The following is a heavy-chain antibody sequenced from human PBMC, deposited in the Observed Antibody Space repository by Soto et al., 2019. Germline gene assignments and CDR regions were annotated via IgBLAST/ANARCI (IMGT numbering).Heavy chain of an antibody. V-gene: IGHV3-30-3*01. Sequence: GGSLRLSCAASGFTFSSYAMHWVRQAPGKGLEWVAVISYDGSNKYYADSVKGRFTISRDNSKNTLYLQMNSLRAEDTAVYYCARDQEAGLDYWGQGTLVTVSS. CDR3: ARDQEAGLDY. J-gene: IGHJ4*02. CDR1: GFTFSSYA. CDR2: ISYDGSNK.